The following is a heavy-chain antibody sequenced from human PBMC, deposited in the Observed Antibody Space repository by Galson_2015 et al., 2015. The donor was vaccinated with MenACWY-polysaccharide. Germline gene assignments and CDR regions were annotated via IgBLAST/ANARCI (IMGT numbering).Heavy chain of an antibody. CDR1: GFTFSRYV. J-gene: IGHJ4*02. V-gene: IGHV3-23*01. CDR2: ISESGDST. Sequence: SLRLSCAASGFTFSRYVMTWVRQAPGKGLEWVSAISESGDSTFYADSVKGRFTISRDKSENTLYLQMDSLRAEDTAVYYCAKDRTAAASDGDYWGQGTLVTVSS. CDR3: AKDRTAAASDGDY. D-gene: IGHD6-13*01.